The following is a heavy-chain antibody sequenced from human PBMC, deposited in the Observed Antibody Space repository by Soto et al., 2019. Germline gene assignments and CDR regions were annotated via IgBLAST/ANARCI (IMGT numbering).Heavy chain of an antibody. Sequence: GGSLRLSCAASGFTFSSYAMSWVRQAPGKGLEWVSAISGSGGSTYYADSVKGRFTISRANSKNTLYLQRNSLRAEDTAVYYCAKGRGRAGATTGVGFDYWGQGTLVTVSS. D-gene: IGHD1-26*01. CDR2: ISGSGGST. CDR1: GFTFSSYA. J-gene: IGHJ4*02. CDR3: AKGRGRAGATTGVGFDY. V-gene: IGHV3-23*01.